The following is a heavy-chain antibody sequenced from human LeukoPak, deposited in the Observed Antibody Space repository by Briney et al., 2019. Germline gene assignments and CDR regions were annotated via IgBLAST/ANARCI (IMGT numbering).Heavy chain of an antibody. Sequence: ASVTVSCKTSAYSFTGYYMHWVRQAPGQGLEWMGWINPNSGGTNYAQKFQGRVTMTRDTSISTAYMELSRLRSDDTAVYYCATPERGYSGYDFGSWGQGTLVTVSS. CDR3: ATPERGYSGYDFGS. D-gene: IGHD5-12*01. CDR2: INPNSGGT. CDR1: AYSFTGYY. V-gene: IGHV1-2*02. J-gene: IGHJ4*02.